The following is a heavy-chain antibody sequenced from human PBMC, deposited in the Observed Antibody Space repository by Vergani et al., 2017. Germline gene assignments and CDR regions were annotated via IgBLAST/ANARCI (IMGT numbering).Heavy chain of an antibody. J-gene: IGHJ5*02. CDR3: ARHVVHYTSGSFYVSWFDP. V-gene: IGHV4-38-2*01. CDR2: IYHSGSA. Sequence: QVQLQESGPGLVKPLETLSLTCAVSGYSINSGYSWGWIRQSPGKGLEWIGSIYHSGSAYYNPSLKSRVTLSVDMSKNHFSLKLNSVTAADTALYYCARHVVHYTSGSFYVSWFDPWGQGTLVTVSS. D-gene: IGHD3-10*01. CDR1: GYSINSGYS.